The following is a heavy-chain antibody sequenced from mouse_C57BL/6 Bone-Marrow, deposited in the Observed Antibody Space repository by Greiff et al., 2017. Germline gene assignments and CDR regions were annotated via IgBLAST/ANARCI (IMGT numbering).Heavy chain of an antibody. CDR1: GFNIKDDY. V-gene: IGHV14-4*01. Sequence: EVKLVESGAELVRPGASVQLSCTASGFNIKDDYMHWVKQRPEQGLEWIGWIDPENGDTEYASKFQGKATITADTSSNTAYLQISSLTSEDAAVYYCTAWYYDVWGTGTTVTV. CDR3: TAWYYDV. J-gene: IGHJ1*03. CDR2: IDPENGDT.